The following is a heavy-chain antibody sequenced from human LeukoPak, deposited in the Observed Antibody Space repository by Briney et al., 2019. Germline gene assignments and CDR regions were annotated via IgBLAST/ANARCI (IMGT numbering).Heavy chain of an antibody. J-gene: IGHJ3*02. Sequence: PSETLSLTCAVYGGSFSGYYWSWIRQPPGKGLEWIGEINHSGSTNYNPSLKSRVTISVDTSKNQFSLKLSSVTAADTAVYYCARGRGDIVVVVAATYDAFDIWGQGTMVTVSS. D-gene: IGHD2-15*01. CDR1: GGSFSGYY. CDR2: INHSGST. CDR3: ARGRGDIVVVVAATYDAFDI. V-gene: IGHV4-34*01.